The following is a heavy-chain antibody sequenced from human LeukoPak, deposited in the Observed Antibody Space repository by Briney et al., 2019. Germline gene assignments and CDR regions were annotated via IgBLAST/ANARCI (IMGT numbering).Heavy chain of an antibody. V-gene: IGHV4-4*07. CDR1: GGSISSYY. D-gene: IGHD3-10*01. J-gene: IGHJ5*02. Sequence: PSETLSLTCTVSGGSISSYYWSWIRQPAGKGLEWIGRIYTSGSTNYNPSLKSRVTMSVDTSKNQFSLKLSSVTAADTAVYYCARDALDLWFGKNWFDPWGQGTLVTVSS. CDR3: ARDALDLWFGKNWFDP. CDR2: IYTSGST.